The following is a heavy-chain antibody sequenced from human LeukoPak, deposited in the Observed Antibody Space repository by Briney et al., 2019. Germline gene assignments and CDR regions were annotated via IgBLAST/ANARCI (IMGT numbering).Heavy chain of an antibody. J-gene: IGHJ4*02. D-gene: IGHD3-10*01. CDR1: GGSISSYY. CDR2: IYYSGST. Sequence: SETLSLTCTVSGGSISSYYWSWIRQPPGKGLEWIGYIYYSGSTNYNPSLKSRVTISVDTSKNQFSLKLSSVTAADTAVYYCARASLLWFGELVDYWGQGTLVTVSS. V-gene: IGHV4-59*12. CDR3: ARASLLWFGELVDY.